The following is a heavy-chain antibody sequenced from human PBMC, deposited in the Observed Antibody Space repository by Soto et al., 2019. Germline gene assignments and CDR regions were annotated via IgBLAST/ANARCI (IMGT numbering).Heavy chain of an antibody. V-gene: IGHV1-69*01. CDR2: IIPIFGTA. D-gene: IGHD2-2*01. Sequence: QVQLVQSGAEVKKPGSSVKVSCKASGGTFSSYAISWVRQAPGQGLEWMGGIIPIFGTANYAQKFQGRVTITADESTRKAYMELSSLRSEDTAVYYCASIQSLGYCSSTSCYAWFDPWGQGTLVTVSS. CDR3: ASIQSLGYCSSTSCYAWFDP. CDR1: GGTFSSYA. J-gene: IGHJ5*02.